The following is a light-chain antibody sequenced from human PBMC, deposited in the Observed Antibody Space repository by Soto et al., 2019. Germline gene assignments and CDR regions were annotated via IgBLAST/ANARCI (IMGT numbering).Light chain of an antibody. CDR3: QQYNSYSPTWT. V-gene: IGKV1-5*03. CDR1: QSISSW. CDR2: KAS. Sequence: DIQMTQSPSTLSASVGDRVTITCRASQSISSWLAWYQQKPGKAPKLLIYKASSLESGVPSRFSGSGSGTEFTLTLSSLQPHDFATYYCQQYNSYSPTWTFGQGTKVEIK. J-gene: IGKJ1*01.